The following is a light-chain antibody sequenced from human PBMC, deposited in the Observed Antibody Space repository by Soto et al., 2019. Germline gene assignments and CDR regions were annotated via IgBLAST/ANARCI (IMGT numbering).Light chain of an antibody. Sequence: DIQMTQSPSSLSASVGDSVTITCQAGQDIRKYLNWYQQKPGKAPKLLIYDASSVETGVPPRFSGSGSGTDFTFTISSLQPEDFATYYCQQYDDLPITFGQGTRLEIE. CDR1: QDIRKY. CDR2: DAS. V-gene: IGKV1-33*01. J-gene: IGKJ5*01. CDR3: QQYDDLPIT.